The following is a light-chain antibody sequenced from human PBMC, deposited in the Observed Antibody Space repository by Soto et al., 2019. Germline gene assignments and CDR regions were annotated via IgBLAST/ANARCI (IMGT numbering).Light chain of an antibody. J-gene: IGLJ1*01. CDR3: SSYTSNSTLDV. V-gene: IGLV2-14*01. Sequence: QSALTQPASVSGSPGQSITISCTGTSSDVGGYNYVSWYQQHPGKAPKLMIYEVSNRPSGVSNRFSGSKSGNTASLTISGLQAADEADYYCSSYTSNSTLDVFGTGTKVTVL. CDR2: EVS. CDR1: SSDVGGYNY.